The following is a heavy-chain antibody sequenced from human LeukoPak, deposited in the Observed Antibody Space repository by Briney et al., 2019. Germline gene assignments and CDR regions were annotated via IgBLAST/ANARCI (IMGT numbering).Heavy chain of an antibody. CDR3: ARGSPLPISSYYMDV. CDR2: IIPIFGTA. V-gene: IGHV1-69*01. CDR1: GGTFSSYA. D-gene: IGHD2-15*01. J-gene: IGHJ6*03. Sequence: GASVKVSCKASGGTFSSYATSWVRQAPGQGLEWMGGIIPIFGTANYAQKFQGRVTITADESTSTAYMELSSLRSEDTAVCYCARGSPLPISSYYMDVWGKGTTVTVSS.